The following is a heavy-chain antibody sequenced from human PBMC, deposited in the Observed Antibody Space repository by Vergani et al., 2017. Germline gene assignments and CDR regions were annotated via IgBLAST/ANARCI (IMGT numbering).Heavy chain of an antibody. CDR1: GYTFTSYA. Sequence: QVQLVQSGAEVKKPGASVKVSCKASGYTFTSYAMHLVRQAPGQRLEGMGWINAGNGNTNYSKKFQGRVTITRDSSASTAYMELSSLRSEDTAVYYCASRDGYNSYYYGMDVWGQGTTVTVSS. J-gene: IGHJ6*02. D-gene: IGHD5-24*01. CDR2: INAGNGNT. CDR3: ASRDGYNSYYYGMDV. V-gene: IGHV1-3*01.